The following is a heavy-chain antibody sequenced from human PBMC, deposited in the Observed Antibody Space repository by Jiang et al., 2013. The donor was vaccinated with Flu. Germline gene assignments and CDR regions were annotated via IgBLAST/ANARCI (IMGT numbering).Heavy chain of an antibody. D-gene: IGHD5-18*01. CDR1: GGSFSGYY. CDR3: ASRQRGYSYGFWT. J-gene: IGHJ5*02. Sequence: LLKPSETLSLTCAVYGGSFSGYYWSWIRQPPGKGLEWIGEINHSGSTNYNPSLKSRVTISVDTSKNQFSLKLSSVTAADTAVYYCASRQRGYSYGFWTWGQGTLVTVVL. V-gene: IGHV4-34*01. CDR2: INHSGST.